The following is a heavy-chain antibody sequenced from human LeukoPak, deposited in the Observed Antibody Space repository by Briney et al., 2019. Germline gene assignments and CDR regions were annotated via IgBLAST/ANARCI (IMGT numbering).Heavy chain of an antibody. CDR1: GDSISSGRYY. V-gene: IGHV4-31*03. CDR3: ARHSQYQLLSHTGDWFDP. Sequence: SQTLSLTCTVSGDSISSGRYYWNWIRQHPGKGLDWIGFIHYSGSTYYNPSLQSRVSISVDTSKSQFSLKLSSVTAADTAVYYCARHSQYQLLSHTGDWFDPWGQGTLVTVSS. J-gene: IGHJ5*02. CDR2: IHYSGST. D-gene: IGHD2-2*01.